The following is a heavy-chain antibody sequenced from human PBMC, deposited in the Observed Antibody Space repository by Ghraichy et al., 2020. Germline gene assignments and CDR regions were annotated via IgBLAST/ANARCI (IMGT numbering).Heavy chain of an antibody. Sequence: ASVKVSCKVSGYTLTELSMHWVRQAPGKGLEWMGGFDPEDGETIYAQKFQGRVTMTKDTSTDTAYMELSSLRSEDTAVYYCATVLAAAGTREYFQHWGQGTLVTVSS. CDR2: FDPEDGET. J-gene: IGHJ1*01. V-gene: IGHV1-24*01. CDR1: GYTLTELS. CDR3: ATVLAAAGTREYFQH. D-gene: IGHD6-13*01.